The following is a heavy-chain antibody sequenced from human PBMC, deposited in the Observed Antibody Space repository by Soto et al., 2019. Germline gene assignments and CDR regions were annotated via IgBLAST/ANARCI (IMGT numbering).Heavy chain of an antibody. V-gene: IGHV1-18*01. CDR3: ARGGQYRYFDY. CDR2: ITAYNGGT. D-gene: IGHD2-2*02. CDR1: GYIFTIFG. J-gene: IGHJ4*02. Sequence: ASVKVSCKTSGYIFTIFGISWVRQAPGQGLEWMGWITAYNGGTKYAQKFQGRVTMTTDTATSTAYMELTSLRSDDTAEYYCARGGQYRYFDYWGQGTLVTVSS.